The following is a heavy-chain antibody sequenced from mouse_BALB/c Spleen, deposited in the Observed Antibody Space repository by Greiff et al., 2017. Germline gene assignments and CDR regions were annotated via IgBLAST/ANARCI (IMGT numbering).Heavy chain of an antibody. D-gene: IGHD1-1*01. CDR2: ISSGGSYT. J-gene: IGHJ2*01. V-gene: IGHV5-6*01. Sequence: EVQRVESGGDLVKPGGSLKLSCAASGFTFSSYGMSWVRQTPDKRLAWVATISSGGSYTYYPDSVKGRFTISRDNAKNTLYLQMSSLKSEDTAMYYCARHADGSSFYYFDYWGQGTTLTVSS. CDR3: ARHADGSSFYYFDY. CDR1: GFTFSSYG.